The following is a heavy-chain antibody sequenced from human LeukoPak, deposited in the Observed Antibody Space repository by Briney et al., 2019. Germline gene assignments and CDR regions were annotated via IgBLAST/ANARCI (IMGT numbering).Heavy chain of an antibody. CDR3: ARDRITIFGVVLFDP. J-gene: IGHJ5*02. D-gene: IGHD3-3*01. CDR2: INPNSGGT. V-gene: IGHV1-2*02. Sequence: ASVKVSCKASGYTFTSYDINWVRQAPGQGLEWMGWINPNSGGTNYAQKFQGRVTMTRDTSISTAYMELSRLRSDDTAVYYCARDRITIFGVVLFDPWGQGTLVTVSS. CDR1: GYTFTSYD.